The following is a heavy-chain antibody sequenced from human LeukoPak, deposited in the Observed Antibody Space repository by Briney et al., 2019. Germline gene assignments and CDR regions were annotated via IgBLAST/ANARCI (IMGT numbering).Heavy chain of an antibody. CDR2: IYYSGST. CDR1: GGSISSHY. V-gene: IGHV4-59*11. J-gene: IGHJ4*02. CDR3: ARTPDRFDESWIQLWLGYFDY. D-gene: IGHD5-18*01. Sequence: SETLSLICTVSGGSISSHYWSWIRQPPGKGLEWIGYIYYSGSTNYNPSLKSRVTISVDTSKNQFSLKLSSVTAADTAVYYCARTPDRFDESWIQLWLGYFDYWGQGTLVTVSS.